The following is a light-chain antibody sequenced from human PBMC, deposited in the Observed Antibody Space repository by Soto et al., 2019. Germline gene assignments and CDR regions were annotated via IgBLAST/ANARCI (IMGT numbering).Light chain of an antibody. CDR1: QTISSY. CDR3: QQSRT. CDR2: AGS. Sequence: DIQLTQSPSSLSASVGDRVTITCRASQTISSYLNWYQHTPGKAPKLLIYAGSTLQRGVPSRFSGMGSGTDFTLTITSLQPEDFVTYYCQQSRTFGQGTKVEV. V-gene: IGKV1-39*01. J-gene: IGKJ1*01.